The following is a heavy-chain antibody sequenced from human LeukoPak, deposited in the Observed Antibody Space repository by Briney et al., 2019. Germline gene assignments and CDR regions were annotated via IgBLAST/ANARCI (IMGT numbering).Heavy chain of an antibody. Sequence: GGSLRLSCAASGFTVSSNDMSWVRQAPGKGLEWVSILYGGGNTYYADSVKGRFTISRDNSKNTLYLQLSSLRPDDTAVYYCAKGAPSSSSIFDFWGPGTLVTVSS. D-gene: IGHD6-6*01. J-gene: IGHJ4*02. CDR1: GFTVSSND. CDR3: AKGAPSSSSIFDF. CDR2: LYGGGNT. V-gene: IGHV3-53*01.